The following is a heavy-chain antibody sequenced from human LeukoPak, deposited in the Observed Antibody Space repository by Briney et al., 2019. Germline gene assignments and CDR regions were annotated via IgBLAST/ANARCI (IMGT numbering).Heavy chain of an antibody. J-gene: IGHJ6*03. CDR2: IYTGVST. D-gene: IGHD6-6*01. V-gene: IGHV3-53*01. CDR3: ARVRPHPIIDV. Sequence: PGGSLRPSCAASGFTVSNNYMSWVRQAPGKGLEWVSVIYTGVSTYYADSVKGRFAISRDNSKNTLYLQMNSLRAEDTGVYYCARVRPHPIIDVWGKGTTVTVSS. CDR1: GFTVSNNY.